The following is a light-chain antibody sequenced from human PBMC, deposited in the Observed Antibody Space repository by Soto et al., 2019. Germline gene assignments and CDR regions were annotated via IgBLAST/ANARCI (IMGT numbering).Light chain of an antibody. CDR3: HQYSSCLQT. V-gene: IGKV1-5*03. CDR2: RAS. Sequence: PTPPFSLSETVAVRVTITCRASQSVSSLLAWYQQKPGKAPKFLIYRASSVQGGVPARFSGTGSGTEFTLTIASLEPDDFATYYCHQYSSCLQTFGQGTKVDIK. CDR1: QSVSSL. J-gene: IGKJ1*01.